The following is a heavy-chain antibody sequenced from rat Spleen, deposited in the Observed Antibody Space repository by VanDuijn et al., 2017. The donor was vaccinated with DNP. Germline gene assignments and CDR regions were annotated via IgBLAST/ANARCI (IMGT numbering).Heavy chain of an antibody. CDR3: VRWNSGHFDY. CDR1: GFRFNNYW. Sequence: EVQLVESGGDLVQPGRSLKLSCVASGFRFNNYWMTWVRQAPTKGLEWVAYIGSDGYAPYYGDSVKGRFTISRYNTKSTLYLQMNSLRSEDMATYYCVRWNSGHFDYWGQGVMVTVSS. D-gene: IGHD4-3*01. J-gene: IGHJ2*01. CDR2: IGSDGYAP. V-gene: IGHV5-22*01.